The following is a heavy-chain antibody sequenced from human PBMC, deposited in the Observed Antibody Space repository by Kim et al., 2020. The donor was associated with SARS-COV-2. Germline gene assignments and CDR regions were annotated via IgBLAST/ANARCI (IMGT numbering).Heavy chain of an antibody. V-gene: IGHV1-3*04. CDR2: VNTDNGNT. J-gene: IGHJ4*02. CDR1: GYSFTNYA. Sequence: ASVKVSCKASGYSFTNYAIHWVRQAPGQRLEWLGWVNTDNGNTKYSQKFQGRVTITRDTSASTGYMELNSLKSEDTAVYYCARIYYYDGSAYHPRGFDYWGQGTLVTVSS. D-gene: IGHD3-22*01. CDR3: ARIYYYDGSAYHPRGFDY.